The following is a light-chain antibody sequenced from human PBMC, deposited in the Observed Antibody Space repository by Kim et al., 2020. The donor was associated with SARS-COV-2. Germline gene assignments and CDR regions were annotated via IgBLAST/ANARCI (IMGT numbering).Light chain of an antibody. V-gene: IGLV3-19*01. CDR1: SLRRYY. CDR2: GKN. CDR3: NSRDSSGNHLS. Sequence: GQQVRITCQGDSLRRYYASWYQQKPGQSPVLVTYGKNIRPSGIPDRFSGSRSGSTASLTITGAQAEEEADYYCNSRDSSGNHLSFGGGGQLTVL. J-gene: IGLJ2*01.